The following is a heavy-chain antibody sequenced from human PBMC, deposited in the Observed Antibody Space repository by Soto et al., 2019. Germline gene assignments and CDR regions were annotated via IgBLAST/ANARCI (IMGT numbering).Heavy chain of an antibody. CDR2: FDPEDGET. J-gene: IGHJ6*02. CDR1: GYTLTELS. V-gene: IGHV1-24*01. D-gene: IGHD2-2*02. Sequence: ASVKVSCKVSGYTLTELSMHWVRQAPGKGLEWMGGFDPEDGETIYAQKFQGRVTMTEDTSTDTAYMELSSLRSEDTAVYYCATDGGVVPAAIERGYYYYYGMDVWGQGTTVTVSS. CDR3: ATDGGVVPAAIERGYYYYYGMDV.